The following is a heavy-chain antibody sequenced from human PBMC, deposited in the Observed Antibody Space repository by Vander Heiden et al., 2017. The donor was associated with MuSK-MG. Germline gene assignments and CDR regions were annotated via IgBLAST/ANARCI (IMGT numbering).Heavy chain of an antibody. CDR1: ALTFRSYR. D-gene: IGHD1-20*01. J-gene: IGHJ4*02. CDR3: ASGYDWNYFDY. CDR2: IRSSSSTI. Sequence: VQLVVSGGGLVQPRGSGRRSCAACALTFRSYRMNLVGQAPGKGLEWVSYIRSSSSTIYYADSAKGRFTISRDNAKNSLYRQLNSLRDEDTAVYYCASGYDWNYFDYWGQGTLVTVSS. V-gene: IGHV3-48*02.